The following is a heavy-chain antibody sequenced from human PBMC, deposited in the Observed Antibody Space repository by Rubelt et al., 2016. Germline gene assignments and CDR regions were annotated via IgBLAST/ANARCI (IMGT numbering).Heavy chain of an antibody. CDR3: ARDRDGSGYYYDY. CDR1: GGSISSYY. CDR2: IYYSGST. D-gene: IGHD3-22*01. J-gene: IGHJ4*02. V-gene: IGHV4-59*12. Sequence: GPGLVKPSETLSLTCTVSGGSISSYYWSWIRQPPGKGLEWIGYIYYSGSTNYNPSLKSRVTISVDTSKNQFSLKLTSVTAADTAVYYCARDRDGSGYYYDYWGQGTLVTVSS.